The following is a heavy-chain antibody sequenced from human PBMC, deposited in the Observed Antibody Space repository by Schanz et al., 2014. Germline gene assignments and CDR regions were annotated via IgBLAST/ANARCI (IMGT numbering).Heavy chain of an antibody. CDR2: ISSGGTTT. J-gene: IGHJ4*02. Sequence: QVQLVESGGGLVKPGGSLRLSCAASGFIFSDYYMAWIRQAPGKGPEYVSYISSGGTTTYHSDSVKGRFTISRDNAKNSLYLQMNSLRAEDTAVYYCARGGPAYYFDDWGQGTLVTVSS. CDR3: ARGGPAYYFDD. CDR1: GFIFSDYY. V-gene: IGHV3-11*04.